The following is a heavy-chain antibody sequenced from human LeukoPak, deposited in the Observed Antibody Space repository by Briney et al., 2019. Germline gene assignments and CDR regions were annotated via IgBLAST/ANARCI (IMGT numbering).Heavy chain of an antibody. CDR2: IYYSGST. J-gene: IGHJ4*02. V-gene: IGHV4-61*01. CDR3: ARDGDRIAAAGTGFDY. CDR1: GGSVSSGSYY. Sequence: SETLSLTCTVSGGSVSSGSYYWGWIRQPPGKGLEWIGYIYYSGSTNYNPSLKSRVTISVDTSKNQFSLKLSSVTAADTAVYYCARDGDRIAAAGTGFDYWGQGTLVTVSS. D-gene: IGHD6-13*01.